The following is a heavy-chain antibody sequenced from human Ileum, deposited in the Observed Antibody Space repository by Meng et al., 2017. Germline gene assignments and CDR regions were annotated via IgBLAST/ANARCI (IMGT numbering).Heavy chain of an antibody. J-gene: IGHJ4*01. Sequence: GGSLRLSCEASGFTFSADPMSWVRQPPGKGLEWVSSLNNNGGSTYYADSVKGRFTISRDNSRNTVYLQMNSLRAEDTAVYYCANGRQYTIGWVYFDYWGHGTLVTVSS. CDR1: GFTFSADP. CDR2: LNNNGGST. V-gene: IGHV3-23*01. D-gene: IGHD6-19*01. CDR3: ANGRQYTIGWVYFDY.